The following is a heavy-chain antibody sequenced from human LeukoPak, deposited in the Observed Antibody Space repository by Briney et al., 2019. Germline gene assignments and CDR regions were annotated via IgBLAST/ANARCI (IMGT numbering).Heavy chain of an antibody. CDR3: TTDLGITMIRGVIVY. CDR1: GFGFTNAW. D-gene: IGHD3-10*01. Sequence: PGGSLRLSCAASGFGFTNAWMSWVRQAPGKGLEWVGRIKSKGDGETTDYAAPVKGRFTMSRDDAKATLYLQINSPITEDTAVYYCTTDLGITMIRGVIVYWGQGTLVTVSS. CDR2: IKSKGDGETT. V-gene: IGHV3-15*01. J-gene: IGHJ4*02.